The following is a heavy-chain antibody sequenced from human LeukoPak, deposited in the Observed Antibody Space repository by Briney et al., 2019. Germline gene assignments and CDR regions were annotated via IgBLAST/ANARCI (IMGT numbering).Heavy chain of an antibody. D-gene: IGHD1-26*01. CDR1: GFTVSSNY. J-gene: IGHJ5*02. CDR3: ARLVGAPSGWFDP. CDR2: IYSGGST. Sequence: GGSLRLSCAASGFTVSSNYMSWVRQAPGKGLEWVSVIYSGGSTYYADSVKGRFTISRDNSKNTLYLQMNSLRAEDTAVYYCARLVGAPSGWFDPWGQGTLVTVSS. V-gene: IGHV3-53*01.